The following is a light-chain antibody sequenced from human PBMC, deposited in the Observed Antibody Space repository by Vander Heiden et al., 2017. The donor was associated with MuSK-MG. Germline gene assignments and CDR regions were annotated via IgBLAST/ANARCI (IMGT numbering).Light chain of an antibody. CDR2: TAS. CDR1: ETITKY. J-gene: IGKJ4*01. CDR3: QQSYNVPLT. V-gene: IGKV1-39*01. Sequence: DIQMTQSPSSLSASVGDRVTITCRASETITKYLNWYQQKPGKAPKLLIYTASSLESGVPSRFSGSGSGTDFTLTISSLQPEDFASYYCQQSYNVPLTFGGGTKVESK.